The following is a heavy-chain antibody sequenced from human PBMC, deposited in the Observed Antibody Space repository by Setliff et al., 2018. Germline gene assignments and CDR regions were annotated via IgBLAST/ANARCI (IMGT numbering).Heavy chain of an antibody. Sequence: SETLSLTCTVSGDYISSQYWSWIRQPPGKGLEWIGSIYYSGSTYYNPSLKSRVTISVDTSKNQFSLKLSSVTAADTAVYYCAKDVAITIFGVVTSSPHWGQGTLVTVSS. D-gene: IGHD3-3*01. CDR2: IYYSGST. V-gene: IGHV4-39*07. J-gene: IGHJ4*02. CDR1: GDYISSQY. CDR3: AKDVAITIFGVVTSSPH.